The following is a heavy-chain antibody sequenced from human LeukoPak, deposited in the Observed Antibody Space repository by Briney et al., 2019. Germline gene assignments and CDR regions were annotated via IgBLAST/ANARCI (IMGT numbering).Heavy chain of an antibody. Sequence: PGGSLRLSCAASGFTVSSNYMSWIRQPAGKGLEWIGRIYTSGSTNYNPSLKSRVTISVDTSKNQFSLELSSVTAADTAVYYCASTDTNGGAFDIWGQGTMVTVSS. V-gene: IGHV4-4*07. CDR2: IYTSGST. D-gene: IGHD2-8*01. J-gene: IGHJ3*02. CDR1: GFTVSSNY. CDR3: ASTDTNGGAFDI.